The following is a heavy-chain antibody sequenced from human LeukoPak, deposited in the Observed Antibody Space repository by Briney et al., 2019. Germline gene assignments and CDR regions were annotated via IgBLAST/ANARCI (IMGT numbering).Heavy chain of an antibody. CDR3: ARDSRDRFDY. CDR1: GGSISSYY. CDR2: IYNSGST. J-gene: IGHJ4*02. V-gene: IGHV4-4*08. D-gene: IGHD3-22*01. Sequence: ETLSLTCTVSGGSISSYYWSWIRQPPGKGLEWIGYIYNSGSTNYNPSLKSRVTISVDTSKNQFSLKLSSVTAADTAVYYCARDSRDRFDYWGQGTLVTVSS.